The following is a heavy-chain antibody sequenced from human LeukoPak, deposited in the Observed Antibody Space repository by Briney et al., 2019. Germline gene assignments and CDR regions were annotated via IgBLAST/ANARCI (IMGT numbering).Heavy chain of an antibody. J-gene: IGHJ4*02. D-gene: IGHD5-18*01. CDR1: GFTISSNY. V-gene: IGHV3-21*01. Sequence: PGGSLRLSCAASGFTISSNYMSWVRQAPGKGLEWVSSISGSSYYIYYADSVKGRFTIFRDNAKNSLYLQMNSLRAEDTAVYYCARADLRGYSLDYWGQGTLVTVSS. CDR3: ARADLRGYSLDY. CDR2: ISGSSYYI.